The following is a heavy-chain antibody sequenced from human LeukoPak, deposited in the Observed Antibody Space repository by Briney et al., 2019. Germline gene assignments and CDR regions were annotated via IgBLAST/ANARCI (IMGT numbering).Heavy chain of an antibody. CDR1: GFTFSNYS. CDR3: AHTVTPRYFQF. CDR2: ISSSSSYI. V-gene: IGHV3-21*01. D-gene: IGHD4-17*01. Sequence: GGSLRLSCAASGFTFSNYSMAWVRQAPGKGLEWVSFISSSSSYIYYADSVKGRFTISRDNAKNSLYLQMNSLRTEDTALYYCAHTVTPRYFQFWGQGTLVTVSA. J-gene: IGHJ1*01.